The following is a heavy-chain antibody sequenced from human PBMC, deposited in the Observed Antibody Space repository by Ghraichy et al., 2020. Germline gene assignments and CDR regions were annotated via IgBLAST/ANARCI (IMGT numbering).Heavy chain of an antibody. D-gene: IGHD3-22*01. J-gene: IGHJ5*02. CDR3: ARGVYYCDSSETRRGNWFDP. CDR1: GGSISGYY. V-gene: IGHV4-34*01. Sequence: SETLSLTCAVYGGSISGYYWSWIRQPPGKGLEWIGEINHSGSTNYNPSLKSRVTISVDTSKNQFSLKLSSVTAADTAVYYCARGVYYCDSSETRRGNWFDPWGQGTLVTVSS. CDR2: INHSGST.